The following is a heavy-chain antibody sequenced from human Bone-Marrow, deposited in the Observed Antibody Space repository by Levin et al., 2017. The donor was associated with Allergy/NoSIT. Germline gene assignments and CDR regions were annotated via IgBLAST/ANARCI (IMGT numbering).Heavy chain of an antibody. CDR2: ISYDGKTK. CDR3: ARDLAGGAFDI. J-gene: IGHJ3*02. D-gene: IGHD3-10*01. CDR1: GFNFDSYG. Sequence: GGSLRLSCAASGFNFDSYGMHWVRLAPGTGLEWVAIISYDGKTKYYADSVKGRFAISRDNAKNTMYLQMNNLRPEDTAVFYCARDLAGGAFDIWGLGTRVAVSS. V-gene: IGHV3-30*03.